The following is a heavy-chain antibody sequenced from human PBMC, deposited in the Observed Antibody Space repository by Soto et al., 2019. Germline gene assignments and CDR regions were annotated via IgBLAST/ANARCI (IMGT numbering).Heavy chain of an antibody. CDR3: VRAALGVSDY. D-gene: IGHD1-26*01. V-gene: IGHV3-74*01. CDR2: MNSDGRII. CDR1: GFTFSSHW. Sequence: VQLVESGGGLVQPGGSLGLSCAASGFTFSSHWMHWGRQAAGQGLVWVSRMNSDGRIINYADDVKGRFTSSRDNGKTTLYLQMNTLRVDDTSVYYCVRAALGVSDYWGQGTLVTVSS. J-gene: IGHJ4*02.